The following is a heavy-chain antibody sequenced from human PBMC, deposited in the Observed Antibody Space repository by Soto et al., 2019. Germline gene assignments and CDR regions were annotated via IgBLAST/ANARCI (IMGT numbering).Heavy chain of an antibody. CDR2: ILHDETP. Sequence: GGSLRLYCAASGFTFSTYAMTWVRQAPGRGLEWVSTILHDETPFYTDSVKGRFTISRDNVRGTLYLQMNGLRVEDAALYFCAKDLFPTSGQRFFFESWGQGSLVTVSS. CDR1: GFTFSTYA. J-gene: IGHJ4*02. CDR3: AKDLFPTSGQRFFFES. D-gene: IGHD2-21*01. V-gene: IGHV3-23*01.